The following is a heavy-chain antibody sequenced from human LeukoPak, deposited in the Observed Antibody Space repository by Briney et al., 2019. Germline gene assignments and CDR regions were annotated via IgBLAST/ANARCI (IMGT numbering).Heavy chain of an antibody. D-gene: IGHD2-15*01. CDR3: AGGRGYLGCSGGSCSSRRNWFDP. CDR1: GGSFSGYY. CDR2: INHSGST. V-gene: IGHV4-34*01. J-gene: IGHJ5*02. Sequence: PSETLSLTCAVYGGSFSGYYWSWIRQPPGKGLEWIGEINHSGSTNYNPSLKSRVTISVDTSKNQFSLKLSSVTAADTAVYYCAGGRGYLGCSGGSCSSRRNWFDPWGQGTLVTVSS.